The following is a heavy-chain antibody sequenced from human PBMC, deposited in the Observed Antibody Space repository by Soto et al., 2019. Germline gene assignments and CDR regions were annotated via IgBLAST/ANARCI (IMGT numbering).Heavy chain of an antibody. CDR2: IIPILGIA. J-gene: IGHJ4*02. V-gene: IGHV1-69*02. D-gene: IGHD6-19*01. Sequence: QVQLVQSGAEVKKPGSSVKVSCKASGGTFSSYTISWVRQAPGQGLEWMGRIIPILGIANYAQKFQGRVTITADKSTSTAYMELSSLRSEDTAVYYCALGGAAVAGTDGEADYWGQGTLVTVSS. CDR1: GGTFSSYT. CDR3: ALGGAAVAGTDGEADY.